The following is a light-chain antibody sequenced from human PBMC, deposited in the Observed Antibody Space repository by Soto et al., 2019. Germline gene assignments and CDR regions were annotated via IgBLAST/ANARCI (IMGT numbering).Light chain of an antibody. CDR2: GAS. Sequence: DIVLTQSPGTLSLSPGERATLSCRASQSISSSYLAWYQQRPGQAPRLHIYGASSRATGIPDRFSGSGSGTDFTLIISRLEPEDFAVYYCQQYGLSPWTFGQGTKVEI. CDR1: QSISSSY. CDR3: QQYGLSPWT. V-gene: IGKV3-20*01. J-gene: IGKJ1*01.